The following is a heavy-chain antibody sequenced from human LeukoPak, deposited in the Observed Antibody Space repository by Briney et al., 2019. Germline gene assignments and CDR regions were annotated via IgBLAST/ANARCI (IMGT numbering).Heavy chain of an antibody. CDR2: IYTSGST. J-gene: IGHJ4*02. CDR3: ARGISGTTGWPIKYYFDF. Sequence: PSETLSLTCTVSGGSITYYYLNWIRQPAGKALEWIGRIYTSGSTDYKPSLKSRVTMSLDTSKNQLSLELSSVTAADTAVYYCARGISGTTGWPIKYYFDFWGQGTPVTVSS. V-gene: IGHV4-4*07. CDR1: GGSITYYY. D-gene: IGHD1-7*01.